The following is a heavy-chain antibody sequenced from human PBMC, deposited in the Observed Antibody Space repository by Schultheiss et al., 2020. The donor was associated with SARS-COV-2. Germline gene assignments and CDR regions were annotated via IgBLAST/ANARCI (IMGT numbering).Heavy chain of an antibody. V-gene: IGHV3-30-3*01. CDR3: ARDSDRGYSPEFDY. CDR1: GFIFSNYA. D-gene: IGHD5-18*01. J-gene: IGHJ4*02. Sequence: GGSLRLSCVVSGFIFSNYAIHWVRQPPGKGLEWVAVISYDGRNEHYSSSVRGRFTISRDNSKNTVYLQMNSLRAEDTAVYYCARDSDRGYSPEFDYWGQGTLVTVSS. CDR2: ISYDGRNE.